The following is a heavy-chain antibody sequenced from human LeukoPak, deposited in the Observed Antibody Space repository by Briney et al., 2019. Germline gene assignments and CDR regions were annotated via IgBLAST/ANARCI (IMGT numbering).Heavy chain of an antibody. CDR3: ARALGVFYYYYMDV. J-gene: IGHJ6*03. V-gene: IGHV3-30*04. CDR2: ISYDGSNK. Sequence: PGGSLRLSCAASGFTFSSYAMHWVRQAPGKGLEWVAVISYDGSNKYYADSVKGRFTISRDNSKNTLYLQMNSLRAEDTAVYYCARALGVFYYYYMDVWGKGTTVTVSS. D-gene: IGHD6-13*01. CDR1: GFTFSSYA.